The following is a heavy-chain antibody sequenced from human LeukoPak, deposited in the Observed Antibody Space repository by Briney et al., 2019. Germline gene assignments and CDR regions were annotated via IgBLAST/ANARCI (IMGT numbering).Heavy chain of an antibody. D-gene: IGHD6-13*01. CDR1: GGSISSYY. V-gene: IGHV4-59*01. CDR2: IYYSGST. Sequence: SETLSLTCTVSGGSISSYYWSWIRQPPGKGLEWIGYIYYSGSTNYNPPLKSQVTISVDTSKNQFSLKLSSVTAADTAVYYCARGAYSRARRYAFDIWGQGTMVTVSS. J-gene: IGHJ3*02. CDR3: ARGAYSRARRYAFDI.